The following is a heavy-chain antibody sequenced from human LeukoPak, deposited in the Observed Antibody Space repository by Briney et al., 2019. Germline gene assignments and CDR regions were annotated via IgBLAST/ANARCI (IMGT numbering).Heavy chain of an antibody. CDR3: AAAEVFWSGYYIGDY. J-gene: IGHJ4*02. Sequence: PGGSLRLSCAASGFTFSNYWTSWVRQAPGKGLEWVANIKEDGSEKYYLDSVKGRFTISRENDKNSLYLQMNSLRAEDTAVYYCAAAEVFWSGYYIGDYWGQGTLVTVSS. D-gene: IGHD3-3*01. CDR1: GFTFSNYW. V-gene: IGHV3-7*01. CDR2: IKEDGSEK.